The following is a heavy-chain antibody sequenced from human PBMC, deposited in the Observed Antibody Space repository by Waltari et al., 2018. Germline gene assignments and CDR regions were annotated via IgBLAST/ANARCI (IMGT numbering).Heavy chain of an antibody. CDR2: ITPSGGST. CDR1: GYTFTTDY. V-gene: IGHV1-46*03. Sequence: QVQLVQSGAEVKKPGASVKVSCKASGYTFTTDYMHWVRQAPGQGLEGMGIITPSGGSTTYAQKFQGRITMTRDTSTSTVYLELSSLRSEDTAVYYCAGVAVTATRVGWFDPWGLGTLVTVSS. D-gene: IGHD2-15*01. CDR3: AGVAVTATRVGWFDP. J-gene: IGHJ5*02.